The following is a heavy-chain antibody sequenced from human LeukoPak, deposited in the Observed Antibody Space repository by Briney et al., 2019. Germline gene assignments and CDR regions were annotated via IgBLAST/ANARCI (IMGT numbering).Heavy chain of an antibody. CDR1: GYTFTSYG. D-gene: IGHD3-22*01. CDR3: AFNYDSSGYYDY. V-gene: IGHV1-18*01. CDR2: INAYNGNT. Sequence: ASVKVSCKASGYTFTSYGISWVRQAPGQGLEWMGWINAYNGNTNYAQKLQGRVTMTTDTSTSTAYMELRSLRSDDTAVYYCAFNYDSSGYYDYWGQGTLVTVSS. J-gene: IGHJ4*02.